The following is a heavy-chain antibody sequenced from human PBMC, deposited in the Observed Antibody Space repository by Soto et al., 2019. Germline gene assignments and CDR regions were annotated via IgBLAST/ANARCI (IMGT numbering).Heavy chain of an antibody. J-gene: IGHJ6*02. CDR2: IVPRFGSP. V-gene: IGHV1-69*06. CDR1: GGTFSDFA. D-gene: IGHD5-18*01. CDR3: ARDRIQLGLSKYSFHGMDV. Sequence: QVQLVQSGAEMRKPGSSLRVSCKASGGTFSDFAFSWVRQAPGQGLEWMGGIVPRFGSPNYAQKFGGRVPISADTSTSTVSMEVSSQRFDDTAVYFCARDRIQLGLSKYSFHGMDVWGQGTTITVSS.